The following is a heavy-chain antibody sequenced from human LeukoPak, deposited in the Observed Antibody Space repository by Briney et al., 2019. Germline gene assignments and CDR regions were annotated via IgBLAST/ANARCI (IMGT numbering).Heavy chain of an antibody. D-gene: IGHD2-2*01. V-gene: IGHV1-69*13. CDR3: ARHHRSNGIVVVPAATTYYYYGMDV. CDR1: GYTFTSYG. CDR2: IIPIFGTA. J-gene: IGHJ6*02. Sequence: ASVKVSCKASGYTFTSYGISWVRQAPGQGLEWMGGIIPIFGTANYAQKFQGRVTITADESTSTAYMELSSLRSEDTAVYYCARHHRSNGIVVVPAATTYYYYGMDVWGQGTTVTVSS.